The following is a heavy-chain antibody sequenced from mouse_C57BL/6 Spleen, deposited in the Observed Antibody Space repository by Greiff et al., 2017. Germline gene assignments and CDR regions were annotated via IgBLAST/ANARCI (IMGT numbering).Heavy chain of an antibody. CDR3: AREGYYYGSSPFDD. D-gene: IGHD1-1*01. V-gene: IGHV1-82*01. Sequence: QVQLQQSGPELVKPGASVKISCKASGYAFSSSWMNWVKQRPGKGLEWIGRIYPGDGDTNYNGKFKGKATLTADKSSSTAYMQLSSLTSEDSAVYVCAREGYYYGSSPFDDWGQGTTLTVSS. CDR1: GYAFSSSW. CDR2: IYPGDGDT. J-gene: IGHJ2*01.